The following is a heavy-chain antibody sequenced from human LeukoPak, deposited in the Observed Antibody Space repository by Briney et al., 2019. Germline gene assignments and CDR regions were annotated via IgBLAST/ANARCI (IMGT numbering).Heavy chain of an antibody. CDR2: INHSGST. V-gene: IGHV4-34*01. CDR1: GGSFSGYY. Sequence: PSETLSHTCAVYGGSFSGYYWSWLRQPPGKGLEWIGEINHSGSTNYNPSLKSRVTISVDTSKNQFSLKLSSVTAADTAVYYCSSYYDFWSGYNYWGQGTLVTVSS. J-gene: IGHJ4*02. CDR3: SSYYDFWSGYNY. D-gene: IGHD3-3*01.